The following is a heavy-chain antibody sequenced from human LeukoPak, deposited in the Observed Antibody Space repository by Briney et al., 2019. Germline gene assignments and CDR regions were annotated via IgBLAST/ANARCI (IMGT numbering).Heavy chain of an antibody. J-gene: IGHJ6*02. Sequence: SVKVSCKGSGGTFIRYAISWVGQARGQGREWMGGIIPIFGIANNVQKVQGRVTITADKSTSTAYMELSSLRSEDTAVYYCARQMAIVVVPAAIHRRVPSLLRFLEWLLTVRSYGMDVWGQGTTVTVSS. CDR3: ARQMAIVVVPAAIHRRVPSLLRFLEWLLTVRSYGMDV. CDR2: IIPIFGIA. V-gene: IGHV1-69*17. D-gene: IGHD3-3*01. CDR1: GGTFIRYA.